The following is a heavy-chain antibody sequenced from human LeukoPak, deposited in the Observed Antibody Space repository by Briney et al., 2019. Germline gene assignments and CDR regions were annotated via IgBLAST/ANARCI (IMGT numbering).Heavy chain of an antibody. V-gene: IGHV1-18*01. CDR3: ARCSPYYDILIGPLPNDY. Sequence: ASVKVSCKASGYTFTSYGISWVRQAPGQGLEWMGWISAYNGNTNYAQKLQGRVTMTTDTSTSTAYMELRSLRSDDTAVYYCARCSPYYDILIGPLPNDYWGQGTLVTVSS. D-gene: IGHD3-9*01. CDR1: GYTFTSYG. CDR2: ISAYNGNT. J-gene: IGHJ4*02.